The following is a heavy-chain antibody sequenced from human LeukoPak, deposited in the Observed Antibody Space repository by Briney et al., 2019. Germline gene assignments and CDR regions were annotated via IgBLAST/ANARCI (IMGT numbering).Heavy chain of an antibody. J-gene: IGHJ4*02. D-gene: IGHD3-10*01. Sequence: GGPLGFSFAAPGLSFSNYWMGGVRQAPGKGLACVANIKTDGSETYYVDSVKGRFTISRDNAKNSLFLQMNSLRAEDTAIYYCVSAIRGSPIDYWGQGPLVSVPS. CDR3: VSAIRGSPIDY. CDR1: GLSFSNYW. CDR2: IKTDGSET. V-gene: IGHV3-7*01.